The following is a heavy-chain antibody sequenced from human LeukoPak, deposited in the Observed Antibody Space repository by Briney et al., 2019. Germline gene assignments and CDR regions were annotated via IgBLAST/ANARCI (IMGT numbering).Heavy chain of an antibody. Sequence: PSETLSLTCTVSGGSISSGDYYWSWIRQPPGKGLEWIGYIYYSGNTNYNPSLKSRVTISVDTSKNQFSLKLSSVTAADTAVYYCASGPPTGYSYVYWGQGTLVTVSS. V-gene: IGHV4-61*08. CDR3: ASGPPTGYSYVY. D-gene: IGHD5-18*01. J-gene: IGHJ4*02. CDR1: GGSISSGDYY. CDR2: IYYSGNT.